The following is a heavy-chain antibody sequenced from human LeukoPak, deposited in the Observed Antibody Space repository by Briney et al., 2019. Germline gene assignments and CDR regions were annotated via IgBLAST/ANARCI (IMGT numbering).Heavy chain of an antibody. CDR1: GFTFSNYA. J-gene: IGHJ3*01. CDR3: SKGVSPHAPFDAFDV. D-gene: IGHD3-10*01. CDR2: IRTQPYGGST. Sequence: GGSLRLSCAASGFTFSNYAMSWVRQAPGKGPEWVGFIRTQPYGGSTQYAASVKGRFTISRDDSKSIAYLQMNGLKTEDTAIYYCSKGVSPHAPFDAFDVWGLGTLVTVSS. V-gene: IGHV3-49*04.